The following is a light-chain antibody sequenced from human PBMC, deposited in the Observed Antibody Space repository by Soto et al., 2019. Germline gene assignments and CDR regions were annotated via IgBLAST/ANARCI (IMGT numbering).Light chain of an antibody. CDR2: SAS. J-gene: IGKJ3*01. Sequence: DIQMTQSPSSLSASVGDRVTVTCRAGQSISRYLNRYQQRPGKAPKLLIYSASTLQTGVTSRFSGSGSGTGCNDTISSLQPEAFATYYCQQSYNGPFTSGPGTKVAI. CDR1: QSISRY. V-gene: IGKV1-39*01. CDR3: QQSYNGPFT.